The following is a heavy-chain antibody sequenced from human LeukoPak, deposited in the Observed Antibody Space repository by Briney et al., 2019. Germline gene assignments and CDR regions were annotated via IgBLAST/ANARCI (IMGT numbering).Heavy chain of an antibody. Sequence: ASVKVSCKASGYTFTGYYMHWVRQAPGQGLEWMGGIIPIFGTANYAQKFQGRVTITADESTSTAYMELSSLRSEDTAVYYCARLVQKGYFGFDYWGQGTLATVSS. J-gene: IGHJ4*02. CDR1: GYTFTGYY. V-gene: IGHV1-69*13. D-gene: IGHD3-22*01. CDR3: ARLVQKGYFGFDY. CDR2: IIPIFGTA.